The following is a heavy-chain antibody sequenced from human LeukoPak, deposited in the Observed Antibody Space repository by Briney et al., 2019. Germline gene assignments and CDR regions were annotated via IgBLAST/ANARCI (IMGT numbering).Heavy chain of an antibody. CDR3: ARVPTIITIFGEYYFDY. CDR1: GYTFTSYD. V-gene: IGHV1-69*13. Sequence: SVKVSCKASGYTFTSYDINWVRQAPGQGLEWMGGIIPIFGTANYAQKFQGRVTITADESTSTAYMELSSLRSEDTAVYYCARVPTIITIFGEYYFDYWGQGTLVTVSS. CDR2: IIPIFGTA. J-gene: IGHJ4*02. D-gene: IGHD3-3*01.